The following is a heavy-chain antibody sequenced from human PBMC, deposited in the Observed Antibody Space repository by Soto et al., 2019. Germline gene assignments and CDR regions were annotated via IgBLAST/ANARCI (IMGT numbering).Heavy chain of an antibody. V-gene: IGHV1-69*01. CDR2: IMPIIGTA. CDR3: ARDLEFSEGNLSHLAY. J-gene: IGHJ4*02. CDR1: GGTFSSHV. Sequence: QVQLVQSGAEVKKPGSSVKVSCKASGGTFSSHVFNWVRQAPGQGREWMGGIMPIIGTANHAQKFQGRVTITADESTSTAYMELSSLRSEDTAVYYCARDLEFSEGNLSHLAYWGKGTLVTVSS. D-gene: IGHD1-26*01.